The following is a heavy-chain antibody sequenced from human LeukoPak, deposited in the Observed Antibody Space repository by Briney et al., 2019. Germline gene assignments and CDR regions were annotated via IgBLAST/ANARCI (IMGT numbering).Heavy chain of an antibody. D-gene: IGHD6-13*01. CDR1: GFSFSSYS. Sequence: GGSLRLSCAASGFSFSSYSMNWVRQAPGKGLEWVSSISSTSGYIYSADSLKARFTISRDNAKNSLYLQMRSLRAEDTALYYCARGKGVPAAGPSQREQEHYFDYWGQGTLVTVSS. J-gene: IGHJ4*02. CDR3: ARGKGVPAAGPSQREQEHYFDY. CDR2: ISSTSGYI. V-gene: IGHV3-21*01.